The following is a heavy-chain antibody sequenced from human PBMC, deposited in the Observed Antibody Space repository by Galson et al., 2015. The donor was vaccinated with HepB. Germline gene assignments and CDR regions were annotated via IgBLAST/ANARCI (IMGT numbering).Heavy chain of an antibody. CDR3: AREPNYDISSYYFDY. J-gene: IGHJ4*02. D-gene: IGHD3-22*01. Sequence: FTFSNYPMNWVRQAPGKGLEWVSYISSSSSTIYYADSVKGRFTISRDNAKNSLYLQMNSLRAEDTAVYYCAREPNYDISSYYFDYWGQGTLVTVSS. V-gene: IGHV3-48*01. CDR1: FTFSNYP. CDR2: ISSSSSTI.